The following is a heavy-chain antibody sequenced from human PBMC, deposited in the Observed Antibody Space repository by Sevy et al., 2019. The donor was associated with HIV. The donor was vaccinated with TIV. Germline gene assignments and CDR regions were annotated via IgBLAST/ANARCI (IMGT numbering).Heavy chain of an antibody. CDR2: IKQDGSET. CDR3: ARLPTGLQSFNYLLSTYFDS. V-gene: IGHV3-7*01. J-gene: IGHJ4*02. Sequence: GGSLRISCAASGFDFNHHWMSWVRQAPQKGLEWVANIKQDGSETYYVDSLEGRFTISRDNAKNSLSLQINDLRAEDTAVYYCARLPTGLQSFNYLLSTYFDSWGQGTLVTVSS. D-gene: IGHD3-9*01. CDR1: GFDFNHHW.